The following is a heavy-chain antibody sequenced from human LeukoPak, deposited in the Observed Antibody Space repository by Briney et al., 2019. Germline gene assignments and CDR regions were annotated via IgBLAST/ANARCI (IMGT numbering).Heavy chain of an antibody. CDR3: ALDSSGYYYFDY. Sequence: GGSLRLSCAASGFTVSSNYMSWVRQAPGKGLEWVSVIYSGGSTDYADSVKGRFTISRDNSKNTVYLQMNSLRAEDTAVYYCALDSSGYYYFDYWGQGTLVTVSS. CDR2: IYSGGST. V-gene: IGHV3-53*01. CDR1: GFTVSSNY. D-gene: IGHD3-22*01. J-gene: IGHJ4*02.